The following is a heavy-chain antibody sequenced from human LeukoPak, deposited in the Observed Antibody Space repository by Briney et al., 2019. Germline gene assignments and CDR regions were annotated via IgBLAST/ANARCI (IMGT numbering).Heavy chain of an antibody. D-gene: IGHD4-17*01. Sequence: ASVKVSCKASGGTFSSYAISWVRQAPGQGLEWMGRIIPILGIANYAQKFQGRVTMTRDTSTSTVYMELSSLRSEDTAVYYCASHFTTVPFWGQGTLVTVSS. CDR3: ASHFTTVPF. CDR2: IIPILGIA. J-gene: IGHJ4*02. V-gene: IGHV1-69*04. CDR1: GGTFSSYA.